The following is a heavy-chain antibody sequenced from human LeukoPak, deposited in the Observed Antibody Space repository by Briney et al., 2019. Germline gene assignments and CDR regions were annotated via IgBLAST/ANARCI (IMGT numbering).Heavy chain of an antibody. J-gene: IGHJ4*02. Sequence: ASVKVSCKASGYTFSSYYVHWVRQAPGQGLEWMGMIIPSDGFTSYAQKFQGRVTMTRDTSTSTVYMELSSLRSEDTAVYYCARFAVHRRITVAGQFGLDYWGQGTLVSLSS. CDR1: GYTFSSYY. V-gene: IGHV1-46*01. CDR2: IIPSDGFT. CDR3: ARFAVHRRITVAGQFGLDY. D-gene: IGHD6-19*01.